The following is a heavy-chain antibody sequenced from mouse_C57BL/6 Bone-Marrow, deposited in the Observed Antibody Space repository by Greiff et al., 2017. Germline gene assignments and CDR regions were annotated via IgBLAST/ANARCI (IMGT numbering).Heavy chain of an antibody. CDR3: ARFEPNFYYAMDY. D-gene: IGHD4-1*01. CDR2: IYPGDGDT. CDR1: GYAFSSYW. V-gene: IGHV1-80*01. Sequence: VQLQQSGAELVKPGASVKISCKASGYAFSSYWMNWVKQRPGKGLAWIGQIYPGDGDTNYNGKFKGKATLTADKSSSTAYMQLSSLTSEDSAVYFCARFEPNFYYAMDYWGQGTSVTVSS. J-gene: IGHJ4*01.